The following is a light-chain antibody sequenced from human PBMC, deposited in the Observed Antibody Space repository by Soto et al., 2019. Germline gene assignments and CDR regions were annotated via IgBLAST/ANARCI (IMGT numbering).Light chain of an antibody. Sequence: QAVVTQEPSLTVSPGGTVTLTCASSTGAVTSGHYPYWFQQKSGQAPRTLISDTYNKHSRTPPRFSGSLLGGKAALTLSGAQPEDEAEYYCLLSSSGVRVFGGGTQLTV. CDR1: TGAVTSGHY. CDR2: DTY. CDR3: LLSSSGVRV. V-gene: IGLV7-46*01. J-gene: IGLJ2*01.